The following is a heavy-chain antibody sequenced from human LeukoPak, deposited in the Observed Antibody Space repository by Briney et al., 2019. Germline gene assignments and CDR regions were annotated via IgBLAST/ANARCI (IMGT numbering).Heavy chain of an antibody. J-gene: IGHJ5*02. CDR2: INHSGST. Sequence: SETLSLTCAVYGGSFSGYYWSWIRQPPGKGLGWIGEINHSGSTNYNPSLKSRVTISVDTSKNQFSLKLSSVTAADTAVYYCAREVRSRWFDPWGQGTLVTVSS. CDR3: AREVRSRWFDP. CDR1: GGSFSGYY. V-gene: IGHV4-34*01.